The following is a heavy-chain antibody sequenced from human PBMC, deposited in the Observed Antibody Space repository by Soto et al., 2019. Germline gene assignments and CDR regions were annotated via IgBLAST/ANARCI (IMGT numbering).Heavy chain of an antibody. D-gene: IGHD2-2*01. CDR3: ARARSVVVPAAILFY. Sequence: AASVKVSCKASGGTFSSYTISWVRQAPGQGLEWMGRIIPILGIANYAQKFQGRVTITADKSTSTAYMELSSLRSEDTAVYYCARARSVVVPAAILFYWGQGTLVTVSS. CDR2: IIPILGIA. CDR1: GGTFSSYT. V-gene: IGHV1-69*02. J-gene: IGHJ4*02.